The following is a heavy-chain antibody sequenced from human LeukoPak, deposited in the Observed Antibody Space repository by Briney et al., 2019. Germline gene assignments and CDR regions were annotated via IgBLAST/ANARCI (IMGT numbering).Heavy chain of an antibody. J-gene: IGHJ4*02. V-gene: IGHV3-33*01. Sequence: PGRSLRLSCAASGFTFSSYGMLWVRQAPGKGLEWVAVIWYDGSNKYYADSVKGRFTISRDNSKNTLYLQMNSLRAEDTAVYYCARASYYYDSSGYYYLQYYFDYWGQGTLVTVSS. D-gene: IGHD3-22*01. CDR1: GFTFSSYG. CDR2: IWYDGSNK. CDR3: ARASYYYDSSGYYYLQYYFDY.